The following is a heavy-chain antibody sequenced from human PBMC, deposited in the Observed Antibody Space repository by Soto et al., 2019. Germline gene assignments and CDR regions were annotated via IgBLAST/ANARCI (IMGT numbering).Heavy chain of an antibody. CDR2: IYYSGST. CDR3: ARSPLEYYYDSSGYYRRGGYFDY. J-gene: IGHJ4*02. CDR1: GGSISSGGYY. D-gene: IGHD3-22*01. Sequence: SETLSLTCTVSGGSISSGGYYWSWIRQHPGKGLEWIGYIYYSGSTYYNPSLKSRVTISVDTSKNQFSLKLSSVTAADTAVYYCARSPLEYYYDSSGYYRRGGYFDYWGQGTLVTVSS. V-gene: IGHV4-31*03.